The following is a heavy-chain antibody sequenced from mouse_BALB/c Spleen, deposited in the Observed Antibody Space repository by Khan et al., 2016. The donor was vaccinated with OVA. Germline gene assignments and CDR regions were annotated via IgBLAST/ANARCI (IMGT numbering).Heavy chain of an antibody. CDR3: SREVRLQYYAMDY. V-gene: IGHV1-69*02. CDR2: IYPSDSYT. J-gene: IGHJ4*01. D-gene: IGHD2-14*01. CDR1: GYTFSNYW. Sequence: QVQLQQPGTELVRPGASVKLSCKASGYTFSNYWINWVKQRPGQGLEWIGNIYPSDSYTNYNQNFKDKATLTVDKSSNTAYMQLSSPTSEDSAVYYCSREVRLQYYAMDYWGQGTSVTVSS.